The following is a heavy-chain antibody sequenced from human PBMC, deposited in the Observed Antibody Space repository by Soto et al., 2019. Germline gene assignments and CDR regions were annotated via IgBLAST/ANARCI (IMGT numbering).Heavy chain of an antibody. D-gene: IGHD2-15*01. Sequence: GGSLRLSCAASGFTFSSYGMSWVRQAPGRGLEWVSVIRAGGGGTLYADAVKGRFTISRDDSKSTLYLQINSLRAEDTALYFCAQCSGGSCYSDLFSWGPGTLVTVSS. CDR3: AQCSGGSCYSDLFS. CDR1: GFTFSSYG. J-gene: IGHJ4*02. V-gene: IGHV3-23*01. CDR2: IRAGGGGT.